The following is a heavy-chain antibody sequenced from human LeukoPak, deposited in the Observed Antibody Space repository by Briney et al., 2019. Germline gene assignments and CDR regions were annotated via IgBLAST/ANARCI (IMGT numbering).Heavy chain of an antibody. V-gene: IGHV4-34*01. Sequence: SETLSLTCAVYGGSFSGYYWSWIRQPPGKGLEWIGEINHGGSTNYNPSLKSRVTISVDTSKNQFSLKLSSVTAADTAVYYCARLARGWFDPWGQGTLVTVSS. D-gene: IGHD3-10*01. CDR1: GGSFSGYY. J-gene: IGHJ5*02. CDR2: INHGGST. CDR3: ARLARGWFDP.